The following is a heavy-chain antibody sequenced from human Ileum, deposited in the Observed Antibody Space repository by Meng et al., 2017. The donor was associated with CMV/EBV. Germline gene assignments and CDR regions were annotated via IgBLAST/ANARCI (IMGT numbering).Heavy chain of an antibody. Sequence: GESLKISCAASGFTFNNYWMHWVRQAPGKGLEWVANIKQDGSEKYYVDSVKGRFTISRDNAKNSLYLQMNSLRAEDTAVYYCARGYSSLELFDYWGQGTLVTVSS. J-gene: IGHJ4*02. D-gene: IGHD6-13*01. CDR3: ARGYSSLELFDY. V-gene: IGHV3-7*01. CDR2: IKQDGSEK. CDR1: GFTFNNYW.